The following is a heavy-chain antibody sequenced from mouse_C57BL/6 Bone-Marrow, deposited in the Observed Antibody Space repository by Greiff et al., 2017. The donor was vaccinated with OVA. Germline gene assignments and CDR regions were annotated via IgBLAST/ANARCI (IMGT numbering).Heavy chain of an antibody. D-gene: IGHD1-1*01. Sequence: VQLQQSGAELARPGASVKMSCKASGYTFTSYTMHWVKQRPGQGLEWIGYINPSSGYTKYNQKFKDKATLTADKSSSTAYMQLSSLTSEDSAVYYCARWATVVSLYYFDYWGQGTTLTVSS. CDR1: GYTFTSYT. CDR3: ARWATVVSLYYFDY. V-gene: IGHV1-4*01. J-gene: IGHJ2*01. CDR2: INPSSGYT.